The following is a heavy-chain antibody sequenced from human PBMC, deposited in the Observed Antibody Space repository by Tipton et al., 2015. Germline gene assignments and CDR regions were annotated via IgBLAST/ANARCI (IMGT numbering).Heavy chain of an antibody. CDR1: GYSFTNYW. D-gene: IGHD6-6*01. CDR2: IFPSDSDT. CDR3: ARHGSILARRNWFDP. V-gene: IGHV5-51*01. J-gene: IGHJ5*02. Sequence: QLVQSGAEVKKPGESLKISCKGSGYSFTNYWIGWVRQVPGKGLEWMGIIFPSDSDTRYSPSFQGQVTISADKSISTVYLQWNSLKASDSVMYYSARHGSILARRNWFDPWCQGTLVSVSS.